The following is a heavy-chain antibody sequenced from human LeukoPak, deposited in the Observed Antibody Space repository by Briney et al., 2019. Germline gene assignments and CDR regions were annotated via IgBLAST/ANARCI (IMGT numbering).Heavy chain of an antibody. J-gene: IGHJ4*02. V-gene: IGHV1-2*02. CDR2: INPNSGDT. Sequence: ASVKVSCKASGYTLNVFFMQWVRQAPGQGLEWMGWINPNSGDTNYARRFQGRVTMTLDTSNSAAYMELTSLTPDDTAMYYCASGRGSGSLRWGQGTLVTVSS. CDR3: ASGRGSGSLR. CDR1: GYTLNVFF. D-gene: IGHD1-26*01.